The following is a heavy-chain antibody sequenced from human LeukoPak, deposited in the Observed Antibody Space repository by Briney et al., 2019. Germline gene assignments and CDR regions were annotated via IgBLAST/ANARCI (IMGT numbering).Heavy chain of an antibody. CDR3: AKDRRAYCSGGSCYYNFDY. Sequence: GRSLRLSCAASGFTFSSYGMHWVRQAPGTGLEWVSVISHDGSNQYYADSVKGRFTISRDNSKSTLYLQMNSLRAEDTAVYYCAKDRRAYCSGGSCYYNFDYWGQGTLVTVSS. J-gene: IGHJ4*02. D-gene: IGHD2-15*01. CDR2: ISHDGSNQ. CDR1: GFTFSSYG. V-gene: IGHV3-30*18.